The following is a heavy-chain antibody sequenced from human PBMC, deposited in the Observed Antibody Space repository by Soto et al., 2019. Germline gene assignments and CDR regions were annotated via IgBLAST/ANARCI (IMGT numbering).Heavy chain of an antibody. CDR2: IKVGSSRI. Sequence: GGSLRLSCVGSGFSFSAYNMNRVRQAPGKGLEWVSSIKVGSSRIYQPDSMKGRFTISRDDARNSVYLQINSLRAEDTALYFCVRSPKIGVRGAFWGRGTQVTVSS. CDR1: GFSFSAYN. D-gene: IGHD3-16*01. CDR3: VRSPKIGVRGAF. V-gene: IGHV3-21*01. J-gene: IGHJ1*01.